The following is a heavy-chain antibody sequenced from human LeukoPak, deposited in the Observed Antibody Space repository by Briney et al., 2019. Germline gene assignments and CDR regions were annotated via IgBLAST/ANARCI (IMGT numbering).Heavy chain of an antibody. CDR3: ARGRIRKQRLTSFDY. J-gene: IGHJ4*02. CDR1: GGSISSSSYY. Sequence: SETLSLTCTVSGGSISSSSYYWGWIRQPPGKGLEWIGSIYYSGSTYYNPSLKSRVTISVDTSKNQFSLKLSSVTAADTAVYYCARGRIRKQRLTSFDYWGQGTLVTVSS. CDR2: IYYSGST. V-gene: IGHV4-39*01. D-gene: IGHD6-25*01.